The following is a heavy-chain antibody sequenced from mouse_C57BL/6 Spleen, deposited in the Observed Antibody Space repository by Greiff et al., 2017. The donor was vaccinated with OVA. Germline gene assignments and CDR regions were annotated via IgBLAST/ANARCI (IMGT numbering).Heavy chain of an antibody. V-gene: IGHV5-4*01. J-gene: IGHJ4*01. CDR2: ISDGGSYT. D-gene: IGHD1-1*01. CDR3: ARDIRSSYYAMDY. CDR1: GFTFSSYA. Sequence: VQLQQSGGGLVKPGGSLKLSCAASGFTFSSYAMSWVRQTPEKRLEWVATISDGGSYTYYPDNVKGRFTISRDNAKNNLYLQMSHLKSEDTAMYYCARDIRSSYYAMDYWGQGTSVTVSS.